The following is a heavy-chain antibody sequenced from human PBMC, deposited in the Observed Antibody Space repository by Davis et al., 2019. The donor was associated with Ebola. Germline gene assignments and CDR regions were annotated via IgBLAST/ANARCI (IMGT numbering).Heavy chain of an antibody. V-gene: IGHV5-51*01. D-gene: IGHD1-20*01. J-gene: IGHJ3*02. CDR2: IHSAYSDT. Sequence: SRKHSGNSFNTHCIGSVRQLPGKGLEWMGIIHSAYSDTRYSPSFRGQVTLSADKSIKTAFLQWSSLKASDTAMYYCATLRRTITGMDDGFDMWGQGTMVTVSS. CDR1: GNSFNTHC. CDR3: ATLRRTITGMDDGFDM.